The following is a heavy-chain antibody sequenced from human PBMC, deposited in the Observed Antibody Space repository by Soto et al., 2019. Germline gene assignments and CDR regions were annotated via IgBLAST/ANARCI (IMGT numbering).Heavy chain of an antibody. J-gene: IGHJ6*02. CDR2: IDPSDSYT. D-gene: IGHD3-3*01. CDR1: GYSFTSSW. V-gene: IGHV5-10-1*01. CDR3: GRLTSYDFSRMDV. Sequence: GESLKISCKGSGYSFTSSWISWVRQMPGKGLEWMGRIDPSDSYTNYSPSFQGHVTISVDKSISTAYLQWSSLEASDSAMYYCGRLTSYDFSRMDVWGQGTTVTLSS.